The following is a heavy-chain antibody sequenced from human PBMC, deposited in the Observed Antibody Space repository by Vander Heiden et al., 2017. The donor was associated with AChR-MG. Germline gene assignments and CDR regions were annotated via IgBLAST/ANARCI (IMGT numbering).Heavy chain of an antibody. CDR3: AKDGAVAGTFDY. D-gene: IGHD6-19*01. Sequence: QVQLVESGGGVVQPGRSLRLSCAASGFTFSSYGMHWVRQAPGKGLEWVAVISYDGSNKYYADSVKGRFTISRDNSKNTLYLQMNSLRAEDTAVYYCAKDGAVAGTFDYWGQGTLVTVSS. J-gene: IGHJ4*02. CDR2: ISYDGSNK. CDR1: GFTFSSYG. V-gene: IGHV3-30*18.